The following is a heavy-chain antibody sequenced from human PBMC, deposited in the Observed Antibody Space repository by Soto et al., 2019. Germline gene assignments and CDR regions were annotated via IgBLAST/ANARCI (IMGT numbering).Heavy chain of an antibody. CDR1: GFTFNTYG. V-gene: IGHV3-48*01. CDR2: IGIGSSTK. Sequence: PGGSLRLSCAASGFTFNTYGMHWVRQAPGKGLEWVSYIGIGSSTKYYADSVKGRFTISRDNAKNSLYLQMNSLRAEDTAVYYCARDQLYYNDISGRPLNAFDVWGQGTMVTVSS. J-gene: IGHJ3*01. CDR3: ARDQLYYNDISGRPLNAFDV. D-gene: IGHD3-22*01.